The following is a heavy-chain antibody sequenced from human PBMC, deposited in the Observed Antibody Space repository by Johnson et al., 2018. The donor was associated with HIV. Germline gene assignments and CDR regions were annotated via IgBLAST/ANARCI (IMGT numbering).Heavy chain of an antibody. V-gene: IGHV3-30*04. CDR3: VRDQGSGWPTNAFDI. J-gene: IGHJ3*02. CDR1: GFTFRSYA. Sequence: VQLVESGGAVVQPGRSLRLSCAASGFTFRSYAMHWVRQAPGKGLEWVAVITYDGRNKYYADFVKGRFIISRDNSKNMTNLQMNGLSGEDTADYYCVRDQGSGWPTNAFDIWGQGTRVTVSS. D-gene: IGHD6-19*01. CDR2: ITYDGRNK.